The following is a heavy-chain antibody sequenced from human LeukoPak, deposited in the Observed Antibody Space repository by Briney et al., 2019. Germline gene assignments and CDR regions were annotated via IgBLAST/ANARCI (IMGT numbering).Heavy chain of an antibody. Sequence: GGSLRLSCAASGFTFSSYSMNWVRQAPGKGLEWVSSISSSSSYIYYADSVKGRFTISRDNAKNSLYLQMNSLRAEDTAVYYRARDWWKEPKRNRAACDIWGQGTMVTVSS. D-gene: IGHD1-14*01. J-gene: IGHJ3*02. V-gene: IGHV3-21*01. CDR1: GFTFSSYS. CDR3: ARDWWKEPKRNRAACDI. CDR2: ISSSSSYI.